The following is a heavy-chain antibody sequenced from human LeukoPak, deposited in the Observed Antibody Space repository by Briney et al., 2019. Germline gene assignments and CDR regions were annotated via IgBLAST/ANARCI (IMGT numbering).Heavy chain of an antibody. Sequence: AASVKVSCKASGGTFSSYAISWVRQAPGQGLEWMGGIIPIFGTANYAQKFQGRVTITADESTSTAYMELSSLRSEDTAVYYCAADNVISSETFDIWGQGTMVTVSS. D-gene: IGHD3-22*01. V-gene: IGHV1-69*13. CDR2: IIPIFGTA. CDR3: AADNVISSETFDI. CDR1: GGTFSSYA. J-gene: IGHJ3*02.